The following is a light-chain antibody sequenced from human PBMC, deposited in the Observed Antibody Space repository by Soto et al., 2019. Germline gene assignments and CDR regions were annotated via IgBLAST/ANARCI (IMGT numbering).Light chain of an antibody. V-gene: IGKV3-15*01. CDR1: QSLSSN. CDR3: QQYNVWPLT. Sequence: EIVMPQSPPTLSLAPGERPTLRCRASQSLSSNLAWYQQKPGQTPQLLIYVASTRATGIPARFSGSGSGTEFTLTISSLQSEDFAVYYCQQYNVWPLTFGGGTKVEFK. J-gene: IGKJ4*02. CDR2: VAS.